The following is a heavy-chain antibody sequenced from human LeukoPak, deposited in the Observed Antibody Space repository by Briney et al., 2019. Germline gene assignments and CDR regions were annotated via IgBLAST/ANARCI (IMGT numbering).Heavy chain of an antibody. V-gene: IGHV3-53*01. J-gene: IGHJ6*03. CDR2: IYSGGST. CDR3: ARARRNIVVVPAILRLDYYYMDV. CDR1: GFTVSSNY. D-gene: IGHD2-2*01. Sequence: PGGSLRLSCAASGFTVSSNYMSWVRQAPGKGLEWVSVIYSGGSTYYADSVKGRFTISRDNSKSTLYFQMNSLRAEDTAVYYCARARRNIVVVPAILRLDYYYMDVWGKGTTVTISS.